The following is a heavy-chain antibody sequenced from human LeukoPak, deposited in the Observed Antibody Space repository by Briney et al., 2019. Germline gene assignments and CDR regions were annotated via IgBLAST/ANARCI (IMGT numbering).Heavy chain of an antibody. CDR1: GFTFSSYA. D-gene: IGHD6-13*01. CDR3: ARENFRLYSSSWFLRGDY. V-gene: IGHV3-23*01. CDR2: ISGSGGST. Sequence: GGSLRLSCAASGFTFSSYAMSWVRQAPGKGLEWVSAISGSGGSTYYADSVKGRFTISRDNSKNTLYLQMNSLRAEDTAVYYCARENFRLYSSSWFLRGDYWGQGTLVTVSS. J-gene: IGHJ4*02.